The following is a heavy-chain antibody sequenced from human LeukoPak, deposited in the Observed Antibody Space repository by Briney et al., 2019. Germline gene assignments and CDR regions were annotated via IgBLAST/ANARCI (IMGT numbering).Heavy chain of an antibody. J-gene: IGHJ4*02. CDR2: ISAYNGNT. CDR3: ARDLGRITMVRGPVDY. D-gene: IGHD3-10*01. Sequence: ASVKVSCKVSGYTFTSYGINWVRQAPGQGLEWMGWISAYNGNTNYAQKLQGRVTMTRDTSTSTVYMELSSLRSEDTAVYYCARDLGRITMVRGPVDYWGQGTLVTVSS. V-gene: IGHV1-18*01. CDR1: GYTFTSYG.